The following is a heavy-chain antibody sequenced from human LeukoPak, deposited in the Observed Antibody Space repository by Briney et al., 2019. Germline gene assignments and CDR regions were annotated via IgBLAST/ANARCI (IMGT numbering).Heavy chain of an antibody. D-gene: IGHD3-10*01. J-gene: IGHJ4*02. CDR1: GFTFSSYA. V-gene: IGHV3-23*01. CDR3: AKVITQGNIDY. CDR2: IGGSGAST. Sequence: GGSLRLSCAASGFTFSSYAMSWVRQAPGKGLEWVSLIGGSGASTYYADSVKGRFSISRDNSKSTVYLQMNSLRAEDTAVHYCAKVITQGNIDYWGQGTLVTVSS.